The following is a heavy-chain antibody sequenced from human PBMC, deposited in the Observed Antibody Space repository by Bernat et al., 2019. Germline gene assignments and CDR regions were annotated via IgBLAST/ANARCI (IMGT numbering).Heavy chain of an antibody. J-gene: IGHJ5*02. CDR1: GFIFSDYY. Sequence: QVQLVESGGGVVKPGGSLRLSCAASGFIFSDYYMNWIRQAPGKGLEWVSYISSSSDYTYYADSVKGRFTISRDNAKNSLYLQMNSLRAEDTAVYYCARDHSSDFIGWFDPWGQGTLVTVSS. CDR2: ISSSSDYT. CDR3: ARDHSSDFIGWFDP. D-gene: IGHD6-19*01. V-gene: IGHV3-11*05.